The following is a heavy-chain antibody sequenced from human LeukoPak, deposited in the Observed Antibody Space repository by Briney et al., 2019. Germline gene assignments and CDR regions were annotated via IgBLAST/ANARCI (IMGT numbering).Heavy chain of an antibody. CDR2: IYYSGST. CDR1: GGSISSYY. CDR3: ARDRRTYYYDSSGSLDV. V-gene: IGHV4-59*01. D-gene: IGHD3-22*01. J-gene: IGHJ6*02. Sequence: SETLSLTCTVSGGSISSYYWSWIRQPPGKGLEWIGYIYYSGSTNYNPSLKSRVTISVDTSKNQFSLKLSSVTAADTAVYYCARDRRTYYYDSSGSLDVWGQGTTVTVSS.